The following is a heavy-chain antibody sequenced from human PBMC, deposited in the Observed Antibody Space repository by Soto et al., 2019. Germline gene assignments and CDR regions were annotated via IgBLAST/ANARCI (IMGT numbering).Heavy chain of an antibody. V-gene: IGHV1-69*01. CDR2: IIPIFGTT. D-gene: IGHD2-15*01. Sequence: QVQLVQSGADVKKPGSSVKVSCKASGGTFSSYAISWVRKAPGQGLEWMGEIIPIFGTTNYAQKFQGRVTITADESTSTVYMELSSLRSDDTAIYYCAKVGYCSGGSCYGGYWFDSWGQGTLVTVSS. CDR1: GGTFSSYA. J-gene: IGHJ5*01. CDR3: AKVGYCSGGSCYGGYWFDS.